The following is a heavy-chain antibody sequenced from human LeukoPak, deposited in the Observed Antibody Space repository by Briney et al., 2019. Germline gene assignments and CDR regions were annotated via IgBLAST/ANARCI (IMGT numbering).Heavy chain of an antibody. Sequence: SETLSLTCTVSGGSMSSYYWSWIRQPPGKGLEWIGYIYYSGSTNYNPSLKSRVTISVDTSKNQFSLKLSSVTAADTAVYYCARRSVVAQFDPWGQGTLVTVSS. D-gene: IGHD2-15*01. CDR1: GGSMSSYY. J-gene: IGHJ5*02. CDR3: ARRSVVAQFDP. CDR2: IYYSGST. V-gene: IGHV4-59*08.